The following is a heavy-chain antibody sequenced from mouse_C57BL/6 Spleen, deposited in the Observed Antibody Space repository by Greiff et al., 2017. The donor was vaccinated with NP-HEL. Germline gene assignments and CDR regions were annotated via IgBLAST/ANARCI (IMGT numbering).Heavy chain of an antibody. V-gene: IGHV1-54*01. CDR1: GYAFTNYL. Sequence: VQLQQSGAELVRPGTSVKVSCKASGYAFTNYLIEWVKQRPGQGLEWIGVINPGSGGTNYNEKFKGKATLTADKSSSTAYMQLSSLTSEDSAVYFCARPDYGSSYDYWGQGTTLTVSS. J-gene: IGHJ2*01. CDR2: INPGSGGT. D-gene: IGHD1-1*01. CDR3: ARPDYGSSYDY.